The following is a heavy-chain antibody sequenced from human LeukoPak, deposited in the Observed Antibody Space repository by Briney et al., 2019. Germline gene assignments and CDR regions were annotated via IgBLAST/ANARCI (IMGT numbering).Heavy chain of an antibody. V-gene: IGHV3-21*01. CDR2: ISSSSSYT. CDR3: ARDHCSSTNFCLGYAFDI. D-gene: IGHD2-2*01. CDR1: GFSVSSYA. Sequence: PGGSLRLSCAASGFSVSSYAVNWVRQAPGKGLEWVSSISSSSSYTYYADSVKGRFTISRDDAKNSLYLQMNSLRAEDTAVYYCARDHCSSTNFCLGYAFDIWGQGTMVTVSS. J-gene: IGHJ3*02.